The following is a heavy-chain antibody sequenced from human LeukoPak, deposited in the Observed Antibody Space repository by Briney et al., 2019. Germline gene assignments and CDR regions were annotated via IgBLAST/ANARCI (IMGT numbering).Heavy chain of an antibody. D-gene: IGHD1/OR15-1a*01. Sequence: PSETLSLTCTLSGGSISSSSSYRGWIRQPPEKGLEWIGSVHPSGSTYCNPSLKSRVTISVDTSKKQFSLKMTSVTAADTAVYFCAIRRTDPVAFDIWGQGTMVTVSP. V-gene: IGHV4-39*01. CDR3: AIRRTDPVAFDI. J-gene: IGHJ3*02. CDR2: VHPSGST. CDR1: GGSISSSSSY.